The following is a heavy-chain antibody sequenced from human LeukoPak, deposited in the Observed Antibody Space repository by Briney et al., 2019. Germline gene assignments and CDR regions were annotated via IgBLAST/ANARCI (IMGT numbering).Heavy chain of an antibody. D-gene: IGHD3-22*01. J-gene: IGHJ4*02. CDR2: IYYSGST. CDR3: ARHLSGYSREFDY. CDR1: GGSFSSNTYY. Sequence: SETLSLTCTVSGGSFSSNTYYWGWIRQPPGKGLEWIGSIYYSGSTYYNPSLKSRVTISVDTSKNQFSLKLSSVTAADTAVYYCARHLSGYSREFDYWGQGTLVTVSS. V-gene: IGHV4-39*01.